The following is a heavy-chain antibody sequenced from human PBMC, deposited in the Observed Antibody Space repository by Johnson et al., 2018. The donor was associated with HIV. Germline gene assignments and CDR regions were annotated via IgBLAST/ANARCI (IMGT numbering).Heavy chain of an antibody. CDR2: ISYDGSNK. V-gene: IGHV3-30*03. CDR1: AFTFSSYG. J-gene: IGHJ3*02. CDR3: ARGCSVVQHLEWSFAAFDI. D-gene: IGHD3-3*01. Sequence: QVLLVESGGGGVQPGRSLRLSCAASAFTFSSYGMHWVRQAPGKGLEWVAVISYDGSNKYYADSVKGRFSISRDNAKNSLFLQMNSLRAEDMAVYYCARGCSVVQHLEWSFAAFDIWGQGIMVSVSS.